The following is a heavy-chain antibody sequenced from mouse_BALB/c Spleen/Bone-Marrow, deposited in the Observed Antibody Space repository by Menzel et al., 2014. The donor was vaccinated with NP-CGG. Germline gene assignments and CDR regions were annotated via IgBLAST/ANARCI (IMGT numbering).Heavy chain of an antibody. CDR3: ARFPMDY. CDR2: IRNKAYGYTT. Sequence: EVNVVESGGGLVQPGGSLRLSCTTSGFTFTDYYMSWVRQPPGKALEWLVFIRNKAYGYTTEYSASVRGRFTISRDNSQSILYLQMNTLRAEDSATYYCARFPMDYWGQGTSVTVSS. V-gene: IGHV7-3*02. J-gene: IGHJ4*01. CDR1: GFTFTDYY.